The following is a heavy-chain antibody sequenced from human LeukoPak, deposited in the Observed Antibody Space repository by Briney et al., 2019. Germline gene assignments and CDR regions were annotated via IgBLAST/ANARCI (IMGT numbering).Heavy chain of an antibody. D-gene: IGHD6-13*01. CDR3: ANAGVAAAGTIY. Sequence: SGTLSLTCTVSGGSISSSSYYWGWIRQPPGKGLEWIGSIYYSGSTYYNPSLKSRVTISVDTSKNQFSLKLSSVTAADTAVYYCANAGVAAAGTIYWGRGTLVTVSS. CDR1: GGSISSSSYY. V-gene: IGHV4-39*01. CDR2: IYYSGST. J-gene: IGHJ4*02.